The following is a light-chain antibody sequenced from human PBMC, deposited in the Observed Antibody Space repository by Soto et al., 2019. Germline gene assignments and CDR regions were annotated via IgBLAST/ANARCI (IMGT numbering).Light chain of an antibody. J-gene: IGKJ1*01. CDR1: QSISTY. CDR3: QQSYNTPWT. CDR2: AAS. V-gene: IGKV1-39*01. Sequence: DIQMTQSPSSLSASVGDRVTITCRASQSISTYLNWHQQKPGRAPKVLIYAASSLQSGVPPRFSGSGSGTDFTLTISSLQPEDFATYYCQQSYNTPWTFGQGTKVEIK.